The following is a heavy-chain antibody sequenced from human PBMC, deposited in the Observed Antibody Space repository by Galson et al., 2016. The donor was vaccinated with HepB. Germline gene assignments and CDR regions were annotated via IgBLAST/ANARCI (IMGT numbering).Heavy chain of an antibody. D-gene: IGHD2/OR15-2a*01. CDR2: IQNPGST. CDR1: SGSVSSGGYY. V-gene: IGHV4-61*08. CDR3: ARDEGFYNGMDV. Sequence: ETLSLTCTVSSGSVSSGGYYWSWVRQSPGKGLEWIGYIQNPGSTNYNPSLKGRVTISIDRSKNQFFLELTSVTAADSAVYYCARDEGFYNGMDVWGQGTTVTVSS. J-gene: IGHJ6*02.